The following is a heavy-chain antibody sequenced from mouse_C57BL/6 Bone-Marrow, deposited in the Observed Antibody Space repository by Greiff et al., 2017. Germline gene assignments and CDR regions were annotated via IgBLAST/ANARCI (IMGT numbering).Heavy chain of an antibody. Sequence: EVQMVESGGDLVKPGGSLKLSCAASGFTFSSYGMSWVRQTPDKRLEWVATFSSGGSYTYYPDSVKGRFTISRDNAKNTLYLQMSSLKSEDTAMYYCASYVYDGVWWYFDVWGTGTTVTVSS. J-gene: IGHJ1*03. CDR3: ASYVYDGVWWYFDV. CDR1: GFTFSSYG. V-gene: IGHV5-6*01. D-gene: IGHD2-2*01. CDR2: FSSGGSYT.